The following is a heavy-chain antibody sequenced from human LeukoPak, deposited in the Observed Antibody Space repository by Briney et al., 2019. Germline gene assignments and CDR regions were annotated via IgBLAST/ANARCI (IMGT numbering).Heavy chain of an antibody. CDR3: ARWDRYYYDSSGYPDY. D-gene: IGHD3-22*01. J-gene: IGHJ4*02. Sequence: ASVKVSCKASGYIFTSYGISWVRQAPGQGLEWMGWISGYNGHTNLAQNLQGRVTMTTDTSASTAYMELRSLRSDDTAVYYCARWDRYYYDSSGYPDYWGQGTLVTVSS. CDR2: ISGYNGHT. CDR1: GYIFTSYG. V-gene: IGHV1-18*01.